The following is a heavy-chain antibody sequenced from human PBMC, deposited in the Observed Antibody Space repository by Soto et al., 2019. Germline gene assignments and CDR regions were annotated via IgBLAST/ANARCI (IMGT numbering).Heavy chain of an antibody. V-gene: IGHV3-23*01. D-gene: IGHD2-2*01. CDR2: ISGSGGST. J-gene: IGHJ5*02. CDR1: GFTFSSYA. Sequence: GGSLRLSCAASGFTFSSYAMSWVRQAPGKGLEWVSAISGSGGSTYYADSVKGRFTISRDNSKNTLYLQMNSLRAEDTAVYYCARAPSTSKLYFWFDPWGQGILVTVSS. CDR3: ARAPSTSKLYFWFDP.